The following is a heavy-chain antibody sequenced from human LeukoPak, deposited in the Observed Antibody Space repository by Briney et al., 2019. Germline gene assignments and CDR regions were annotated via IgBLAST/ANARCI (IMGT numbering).Heavy chain of an antibody. D-gene: IGHD3-3*01. CDR1: GFTLSSYW. Sequence: GGSLRLSCAAFGFTLSSYWMHWVRQAPGKGLVWVSRINSDKSSTSYADSVKGRFTLSRDNAKNSLYLQMNSLRVDDTAIYYCARGLLEWLRLETYYFDYWGQGTLATVSS. J-gene: IGHJ4*02. CDR2: INSDKSST. V-gene: IGHV3-74*01. CDR3: ARGLLEWLRLETYYFDY.